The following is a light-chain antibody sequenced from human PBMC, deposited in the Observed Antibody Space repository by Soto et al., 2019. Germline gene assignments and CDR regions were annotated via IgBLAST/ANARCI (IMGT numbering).Light chain of an antibody. CDR2: KAS. CDR3: QQYKSYPSLT. Sequence: DIQMTQSPSTLSASVGDRVTITCRASQSISSWLAWYQQKPGKAPKILIYKASSLESGVPSRFSGSGSGTEFTLTISSLQPDDFATYYCQQYKSYPSLTFGGGTKVEIK. CDR1: QSISSW. V-gene: IGKV1-5*03. J-gene: IGKJ4*01.